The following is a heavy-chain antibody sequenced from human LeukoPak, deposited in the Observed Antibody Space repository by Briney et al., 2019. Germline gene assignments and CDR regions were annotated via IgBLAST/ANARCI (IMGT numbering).Heavy chain of an antibody. J-gene: IGHJ6*03. CDR3: ARVEVFYYYMDV. Sequence: PSETLSLTCTVSGGPISSHYWSWIRQPPGKGLEWIGYVYYGGTTNYNPSLKSRVTISVDTSKKQFSLRLSSVTAADTAVYYCARVEVFYYYMDVWGKGTTVTVSS. CDR1: GGPISSHY. CDR2: VYYGGTT. V-gene: IGHV4-59*11.